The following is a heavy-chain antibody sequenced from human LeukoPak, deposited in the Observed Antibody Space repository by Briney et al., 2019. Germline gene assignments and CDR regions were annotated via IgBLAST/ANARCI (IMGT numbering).Heavy chain of an antibody. J-gene: IGHJ4*02. CDR2: ISAYNGNT. Sequence: ASVKVSCKASGYTFTSYGISWVRQAPGQGLEWMGWISAYNGNTNYAQNFQGRVTMTTDTSTNTAYMELRSLRSDVTAIYYCAREEADSGTYYVDYWGQGTLVTVSS. CDR3: AREEADSGTYYVDY. V-gene: IGHV1-18*01. CDR1: GYTFTSYG. D-gene: IGHD1-26*01.